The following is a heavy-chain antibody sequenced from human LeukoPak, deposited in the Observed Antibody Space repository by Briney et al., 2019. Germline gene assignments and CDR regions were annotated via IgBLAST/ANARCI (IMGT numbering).Heavy chain of an antibody. CDR3: VRVGGGRWQQLGYFDY. V-gene: IGHV3-30-3*01. CDR1: GFTFSSYA. Sequence: PGRSLRLSCAASGFTFSSYAMHWVRQAPGKGLEWVAVISYDGSNKYYADSVKGRFTISRDNSKNTLYLQMNSLRAEDTAVYYCVRVGGGRWQQLGYFDYWGQGALVTVSS. CDR2: ISYDGSNK. J-gene: IGHJ4*02. D-gene: IGHD6-13*01.